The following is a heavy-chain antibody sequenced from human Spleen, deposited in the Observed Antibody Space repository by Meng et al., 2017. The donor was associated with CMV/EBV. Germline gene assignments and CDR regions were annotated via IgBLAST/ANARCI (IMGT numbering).Heavy chain of an antibody. CDR2: IYSGGST. J-gene: IGHJ6*02. CDR3: ARDLRRTGYFYYGMDV. CDR1: GFTVSSNY. V-gene: IGHV3-53*01. Sequence: GFTVSSNYMSWVRPAPGKGPAWVSVIYSGGSTYYSASVKGRFTISRDNSKNTLDLQMNSLRVEDTAIYYCARDLRRTGYFYYGMDVWGQGTLVTVSS.